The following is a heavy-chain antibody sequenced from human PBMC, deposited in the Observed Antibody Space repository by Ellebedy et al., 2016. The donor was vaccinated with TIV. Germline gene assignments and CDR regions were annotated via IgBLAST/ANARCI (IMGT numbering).Heavy chain of an antibody. CDR3: AKGTQWLGRSCFDN. D-gene: IGHD6-19*01. CDR2: ITGSGSRT. Sequence: GESLKISCAASGFTFSSYAMSWVRQAPGKGLEWVSTITGSGSRTDYADSVKGRFTFSRDNSKNTLYLHMNSLRAEDTAVYHCAKGTQWLGRSCFDNWGQGTLVTVSS. V-gene: IGHV3-23*01. J-gene: IGHJ4*02. CDR1: GFTFSSYA.